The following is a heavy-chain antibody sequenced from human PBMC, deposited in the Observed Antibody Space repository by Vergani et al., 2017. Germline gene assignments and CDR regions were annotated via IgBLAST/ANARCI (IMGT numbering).Heavy chain of an antibody. Sequence: QVQLQESGPRLVRPSQTLSLTCTVSGGSINTGAYYWSWIRQPAGKGLEWIGRFDTSGMTNYNPSLKSRVTILVDRSKSQLSLKLTSLTAGDTAVYFCARELAYYYGSGSDDYNPYYYEGMDVWGPGTTVTVSS. J-gene: IGHJ6*02. CDR1: GGSINTGAYY. CDR3: ARELAYYYGSGSDDYNPYYYEGMDV. V-gene: IGHV4-61*02. D-gene: IGHD3-10*01. CDR2: FDTSGMT.